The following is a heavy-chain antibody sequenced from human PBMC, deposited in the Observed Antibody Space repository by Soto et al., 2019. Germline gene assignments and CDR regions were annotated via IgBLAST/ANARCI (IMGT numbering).Heavy chain of an antibody. D-gene: IGHD1-7*01. V-gene: IGHV1-18*01. CDR1: GYTFTSYG. CDR2: ISAYNVNT. J-gene: IGHJ6*02. CDR3: AGPPELTRIYYYYGMDV. Sequence: GASVKVSCKASGYTFTSYGISWVRQAPGQGLEWMGWISAYNVNTNYAQKLQGRVTMTTDTSTSTAYMELRSLRSDDTAVYYCAGPPELTRIYYYYGMDVWGQGTTVTVSS.